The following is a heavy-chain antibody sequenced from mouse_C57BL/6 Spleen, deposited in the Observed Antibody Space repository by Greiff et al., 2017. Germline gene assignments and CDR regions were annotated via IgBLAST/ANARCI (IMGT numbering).Heavy chain of an antibody. D-gene: IGHD1-1*01. CDR2: IYPGDGDT. Sequence: VQLQQSGPELVKPGASVKISCKASGYAFSSSWMNWVKQRPGKGLEWIGRIYPGDGDTNYNGKFKGKATLTADKSSSTAYMQLSSLASEDSAVYCCARTGYGSSHWYFDVWGTGTTVTVSS. CDR3: ARTGYGSSHWYFDV. V-gene: IGHV1-82*01. CDR1: GYAFSSSW. J-gene: IGHJ1*03.